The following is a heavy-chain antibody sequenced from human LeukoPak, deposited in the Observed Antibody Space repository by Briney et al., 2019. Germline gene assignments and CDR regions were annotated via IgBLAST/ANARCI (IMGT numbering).Heavy chain of an antibody. J-gene: IGHJ3*02. D-gene: IGHD4-23*01. V-gene: IGHV1-18*01. CDR2: ISAYNGNT. CDR1: GYAFTSYG. Sequence: GASVKVSCKASGYAFTSYGISWVRQAPGQGLEWMGWISAYNGNTNYAQKLQGRVTMTTDTSTSTAYMELRSLRSDDTAVYYCARDDYGGNLHAFDIWGQGTMVTVSS. CDR3: ARDDYGGNLHAFDI.